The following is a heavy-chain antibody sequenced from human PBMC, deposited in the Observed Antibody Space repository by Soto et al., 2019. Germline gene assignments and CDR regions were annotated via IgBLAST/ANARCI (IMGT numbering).Heavy chain of an antibody. V-gene: IGHV1-69*06. Sequence: SVKGSCKASGGTFSSYAISWVRQAPGQGLEWMGGIIPIFGTANYAQKFQGRVTITADKSTSTAYMELSSLRSEDTAVYYCARPSLGYSSGWYSGMDVWGQGTTVTVSS. D-gene: IGHD6-19*01. CDR2: IIPIFGTA. CDR1: GGTFSSYA. CDR3: ARPSLGYSSGWYSGMDV. J-gene: IGHJ6*02.